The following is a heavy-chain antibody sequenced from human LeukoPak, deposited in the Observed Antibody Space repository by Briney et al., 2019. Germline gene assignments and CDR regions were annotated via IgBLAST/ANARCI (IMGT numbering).Heavy chain of an antibody. V-gene: IGHV3-30*02. D-gene: IGHD6-13*01. CDR2: IRYDGSNK. CDR3: AKDAAAGNRYFDY. Sequence: PGGSLRLSCAASGFTFSSYGMHWVRQAPGKGLEWVAFIRYDGSNKYYADSVKGRFTISRDNSKNTLYLQMNSLRAEDTAVYYCAKDAAAGNRYFDYWGQGTLVTVSS. J-gene: IGHJ4*02. CDR1: GFTFSSYG.